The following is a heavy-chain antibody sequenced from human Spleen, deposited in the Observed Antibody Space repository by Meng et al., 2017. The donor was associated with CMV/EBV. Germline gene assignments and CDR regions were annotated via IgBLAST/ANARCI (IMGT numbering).Heavy chain of an antibody. CDR2: ISGSSSYI. Sequence: GGSLRLSCAASGFTFSTYNMHWVRQAPGEGLEWVSSISGSSSYIYYADSLKGRFTISRDNAKNSLYLQMNSLRAEDTAVYYCARVGDGYNYDGGYYGMDVWGQGTTVTVS. CDR3: ARVGDGYNYDGGYYGMDV. J-gene: IGHJ6*02. D-gene: IGHD5-24*01. CDR1: GFTFSTYN. V-gene: IGHV3-21*01.